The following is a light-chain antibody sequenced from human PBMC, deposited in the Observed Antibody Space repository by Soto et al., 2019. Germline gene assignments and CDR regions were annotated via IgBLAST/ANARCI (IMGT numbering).Light chain of an antibody. Sequence: DIHMTQSPSSVAASVGDSVTFTCRASQDISNWLAWYQQKPGTAPKLLIHGASTLERGVPSRFSGLRSGTEFTLTVSSLQPDDFATYYCQQYNDSFRYTFGQGTKLQVK. CDR3: QQYNDSFRYT. CDR1: QDISNW. J-gene: IGKJ2*01. V-gene: IGKV1-5*03. CDR2: GAS.